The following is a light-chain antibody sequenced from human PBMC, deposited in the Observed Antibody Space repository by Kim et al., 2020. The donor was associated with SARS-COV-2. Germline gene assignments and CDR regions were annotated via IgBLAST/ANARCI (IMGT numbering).Light chain of an antibody. J-gene: IGKJ2*01. CDR2: GAS. Sequence: EIVMTQSPATLSVSPGERATLSCRASQTVSSNLAWYQQKPGQAPRLLIYGASTRAIGIPARFSGSGSGTEFTLTISSLQSEDFAVYYCQQYNNWPSHTFGQGTKLGI. V-gene: IGKV3-15*01. CDR3: QQYNNWPSHT. CDR1: QTVSSN.